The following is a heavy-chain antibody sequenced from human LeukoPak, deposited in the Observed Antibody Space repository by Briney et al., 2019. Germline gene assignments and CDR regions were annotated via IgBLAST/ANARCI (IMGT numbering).Heavy chain of an antibody. D-gene: IGHD4-23*01. J-gene: IGHJ3*02. Sequence: GGSLSLSCAASGFTFSSYAMHWVRQAPGKGLEWVSTISGDGRSTFYADSVKGRFTISRDDSKTTLFLQMNSLRAEDTAIYYCARRYGGWGAFDIWGQGTVVTVSS. CDR1: GFTFSSYA. CDR3: ARRYGGWGAFDI. V-gene: IGHV3-23*01. CDR2: ISGDGRST.